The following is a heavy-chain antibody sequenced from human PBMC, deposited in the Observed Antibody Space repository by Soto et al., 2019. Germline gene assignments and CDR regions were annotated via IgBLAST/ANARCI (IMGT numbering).Heavy chain of an antibody. D-gene: IGHD3-10*01. V-gene: IGHV4-39*01. CDR1: GGSISSSDYY. CDR2: IYYSGSA. CDR3: VSGSPWVGFAY. Sequence: QLQLQESGPGLVKPSETLSLTCTVSGGSISSSDYYWGWIRQPPGKGLEWIGNIYYSGSASYNPSHKTRIARSADTSKNQVSRKRSSVTAAATAGYVWVSGSPWVGFAYWGQGTLVTVSS. J-gene: IGHJ4*02.